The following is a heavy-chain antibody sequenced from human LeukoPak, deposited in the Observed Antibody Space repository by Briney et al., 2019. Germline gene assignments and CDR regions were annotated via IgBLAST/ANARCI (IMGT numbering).Heavy chain of an antibody. CDR1: GGSISGSNW. V-gene: IGHV4-4*02. D-gene: IGHD2/OR15-2a*01. CDR3: ARREASFYGYLFDN. J-gene: IGHJ4*02. CDR2: IYDSGST. Sequence: SETLSLTCAVSGGSISGSNWWSWVRQPPGKGLEWIGQIYDSGSTDYNPSLKSRVTILVDKPKNQFSLKLSSVTAADTAVYYCARREASFYGYLFDNWGQGTLVTVSS.